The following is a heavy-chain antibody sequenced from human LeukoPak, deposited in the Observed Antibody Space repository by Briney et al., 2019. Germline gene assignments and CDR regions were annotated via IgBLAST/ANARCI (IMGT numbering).Heavy chain of an antibody. CDR1: GGSFSGYY. CDR2: INHSGST. V-gene: IGHV4-34*01. Sequence: SETLSLTCAVYGGSFSGYYWSWLRQPPGKGLEGSGEINHSGSTNYNPSLKSRGTISVDTSKNQCSLRQNCGTTAGTAVYYCARGRNGWILYDYVWGSYRYTFDYWGQGTLVTVSS. CDR3: ARGRNGWILYDYVWGSYRYTFDY. D-gene: IGHD3-16*02. J-gene: IGHJ4*02.